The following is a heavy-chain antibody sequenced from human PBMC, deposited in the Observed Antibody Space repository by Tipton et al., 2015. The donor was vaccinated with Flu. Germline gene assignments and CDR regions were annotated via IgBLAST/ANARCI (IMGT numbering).Heavy chain of an antibody. J-gene: IGHJ4*02. V-gene: IGHV4-59*08. Sequence: LRLSCTVSGGSISIYYWTWIRQPPGKGLEWIGYVYYSGTTNYNPSLKNRLTVSADTSKNQFSLKLTSVTATDTAIYYCASAPTMTTFFFWGQGTLVTVSS. CDR2: VYYSGTT. CDR3: ASAPTMTTFFF. CDR1: GGSISIYY. D-gene: IGHD4-17*01.